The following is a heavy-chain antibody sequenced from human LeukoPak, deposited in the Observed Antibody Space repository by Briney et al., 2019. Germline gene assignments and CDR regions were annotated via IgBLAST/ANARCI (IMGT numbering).Heavy chain of an antibody. J-gene: IGHJ6*02. CDR3: ARGPFVDCSSTSCYVELDYYYYGMDV. Sequence: GASVKVSCKASGGTFSSYAISWVRQAPGQGLEWMGRIIPILGIANYAQKFQGRVTITADKSTSTAYMELSSLRSEDTAVYYCARGPFVDCSSTSCYVELDYYYYGMDVWGQGTTVTVSS. CDR1: GGTFSSYA. V-gene: IGHV1-69*04. CDR2: IIPILGIA. D-gene: IGHD2-2*01.